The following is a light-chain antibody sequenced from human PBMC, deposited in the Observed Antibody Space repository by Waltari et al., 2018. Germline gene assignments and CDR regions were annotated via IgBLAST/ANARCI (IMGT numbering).Light chain of an antibody. CDR1: QSVSSY. Sequence: EIVLTQSPATLSLSPGERATLSCRASQSVSSYLAWYHQKPGQAPRLLIYDASNRATGIPARFSGSGSGTYFTLTISSLEPEDFAVYYCQQRSNWPPSLTFGGGTKVEIK. J-gene: IGKJ4*01. V-gene: IGKV3-11*01. CDR3: QQRSNWPPSLT. CDR2: DAS.